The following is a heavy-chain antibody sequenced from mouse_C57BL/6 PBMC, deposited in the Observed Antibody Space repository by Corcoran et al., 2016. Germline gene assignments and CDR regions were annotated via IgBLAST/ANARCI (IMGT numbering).Heavy chain of an antibody. J-gene: IGHJ1*03. V-gene: IGHV9-3*01. Sequence: QIQLVQSGPELKKPGETVKISCKASGYTFTTYGMSWVKQAPGKGVKWMGWINTYSGVPTYADDFKGRFAFSLETSASTAYLQINNLKNEDTATYFCARDGSSPYWYFDVWGTGTTVTVSS. CDR3: ARDGSSPYWYFDV. D-gene: IGHD1-1*01. CDR2: INTYSGVP. CDR1: GYTFTTYG.